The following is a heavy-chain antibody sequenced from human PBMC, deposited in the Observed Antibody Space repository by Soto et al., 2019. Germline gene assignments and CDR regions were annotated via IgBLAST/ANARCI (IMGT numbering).Heavy chain of an antibody. J-gene: IGHJ3*02. CDR3: ARATDYGDPRGAFDI. V-gene: IGHV5-51*01. CDR1: GYSFTSYW. Sequence: PGESLKISCKRSGYSFTSYWIGWVRQMPGKCLEWMGIIYPSDSDTRYSPSFQGQVTISADKSISTAYLQWSSLKASDTAMYYCARATDYGDPRGAFDIWGQGTMVTVSS. CDR2: IYPSDSDT. D-gene: IGHD4-17*01.